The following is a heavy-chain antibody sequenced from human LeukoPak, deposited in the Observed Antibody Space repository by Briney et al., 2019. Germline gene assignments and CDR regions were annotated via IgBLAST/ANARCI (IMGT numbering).Heavy chain of an antibody. D-gene: IGHD1-20*01. CDR1: GFTFSSYG. CDR2: ISYDGSNK. Sequence: PGGSLRLSCAASGFTFSSYGMHWVRQAPGKGLEWVAVISYDGSNKYYADSVKGRFTISRDNSKNTLYLQMNSLRAEDTAVYYCAIPANWNVGYWGQGTLVTVSS. V-gene: IGHV3-30*03. J-gene: IGHJ4*02. CDR3: AIPANWNVGY.